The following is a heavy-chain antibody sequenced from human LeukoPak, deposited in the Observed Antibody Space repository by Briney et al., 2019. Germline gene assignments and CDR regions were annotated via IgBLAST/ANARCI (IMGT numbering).Heavy chain of an antibody. V-gene: IGHV3-23*01. J-gene: IGHJ4*02. Sequence: PGGSLRLSCAASGITFRSFAMSWVRQAPGKGLEWVSAISGSGDRTYYADSVKGRFTISRDNSKKTLYLQMNSLRAEDTAVYYCAKVSLGFDYWGQGTLVTVSS. D-gene: IGHD3-16*01. CDR3: AKVSLGFDY. CDR1: GITFRSFA. CDR2: ISGSGDRT.